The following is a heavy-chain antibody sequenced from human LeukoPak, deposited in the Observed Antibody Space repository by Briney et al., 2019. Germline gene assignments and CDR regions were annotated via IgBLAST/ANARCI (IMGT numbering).Heavy chain of an antibody. Sequence: SGTLSLTCDVSGGSISSGHWWSWVRQPPGEGLEWVGEIFHSGSTNYNPSLKSRVTISVDKSKNQFSLKLSSVTAADTAVYYCARRLGRPLRIDYWGQGTLVTVSS. CDR3: ARRLGRPLRIDY. J-gene: IGHJ4*02. D-gene: IGHD6-19*01. V-gene: IGHV4-4*02. CDR2: IFHSGST. CDR1: GGSISSGHW.